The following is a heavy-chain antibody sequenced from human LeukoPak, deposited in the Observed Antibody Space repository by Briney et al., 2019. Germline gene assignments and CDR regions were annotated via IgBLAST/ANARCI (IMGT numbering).Heavy chain of an antibody. CDR3: ARGYYAFFYYFDY. CDR1: GGSISSSNW. J-gene: IGHJ4*02. V-gene: IGHV4-4*02. CDR2: IYHSGST. Sequence: TSSETLSLTCAVSGGSISSSNWWSWVRQPPGKGLEWIGEIYHSGSTNYNPSLKSRVTISVDKSKNQFSLKLTSVTAADTAVYYCARGYYAFFYYFDYWGQGTLVTVSS. D-gene: IGHD3-10*01.